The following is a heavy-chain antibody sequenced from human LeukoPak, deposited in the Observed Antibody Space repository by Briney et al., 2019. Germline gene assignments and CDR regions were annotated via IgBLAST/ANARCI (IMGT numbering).Heavy chain of an antibody. CDR1: GFTFGDSA. J-gene: IGHJ4*02. V-gene: IGHV3-73*01. D-gene: IGHD2-21*02. CDR2: IRSKANSYAT. Sequence: PGGSLRLSCAASGFTFGDSAVHWVRQASGKGLEWVGRIRSKANSYATVYAASVKGRFAISRDDSKNTAYLQMNSLKTEDTAVYYCARHCGGDCFLDYWGQGTLVTVSS. CDR3: ARHCGGDCFLDY.